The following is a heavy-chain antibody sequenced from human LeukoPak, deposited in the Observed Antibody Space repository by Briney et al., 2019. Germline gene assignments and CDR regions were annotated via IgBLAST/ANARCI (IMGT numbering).Heavy chain of an antibody. V-gene: IGHV4-30-4*01. CDR3: ARGRGYSGYDPIDY. D-gene: IGHD5-12*01. CDR2: IYYSGGT. J-gene: IGHJ4*02. CDR1: GGSISSGDYY. Sequence: SETLSLTCTVSGGSISSGDYYWSWIRQPPGKGLEWIGYIYYSGGTYYNPSLKSRVTISVDTSKNQFSLKLSSVTAADTAVHYCARGRGYSGYDPIDYWGQGTLVTVSS.